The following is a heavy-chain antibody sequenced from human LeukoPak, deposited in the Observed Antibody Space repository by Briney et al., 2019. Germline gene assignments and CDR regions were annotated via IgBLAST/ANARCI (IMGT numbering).Heavy chain of an antibody. CDR2: IYSGGST. V-gene: IGHV3-53*01. CDR3: ARLDYGGNSAFDY. CDR1: EFTVSSNY. D-gene: IGHD4-23*01. J-gene: IGHJ4*02. Sequence: PGGSLRLSCAASEFTVSSNYMSWVRQAPGKGLEWVSVIYSGGSTYYADSVKGRFTISRDNSKNTLYLQMNSLRAEDTAVYYCARLDYGGNSAFDYWGQGTLVTVSS.